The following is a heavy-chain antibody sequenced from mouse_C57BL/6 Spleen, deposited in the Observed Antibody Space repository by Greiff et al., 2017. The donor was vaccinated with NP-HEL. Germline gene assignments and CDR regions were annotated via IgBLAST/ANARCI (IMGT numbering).Heavy chain of an antibody. CDR2: IDPSDSYT. CDR1: GYTFTSYW. D-gene: IGHD1-1*01. Sequence: QVQLQQPGAELVMPGASVKLSCKASGYTFTSYWMHWVKQRPGQGLEWIGEIDPSDSYTNYNQKFKGKSTLTVDKSSSTAYMQLSSLTSEDTAVYYCAKRIYYYGIRGGNAMDYWGQGTSVTVSS. V-gene: IGHV1-69*01. CDR3: AKRIYYYGIRGGNAMDY. J-gene: IGHJ4*01.